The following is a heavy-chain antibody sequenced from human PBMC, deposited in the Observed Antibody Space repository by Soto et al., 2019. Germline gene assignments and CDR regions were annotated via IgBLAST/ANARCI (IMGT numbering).Heavy chain of an antibody. V-gene: IGHV4-4*02. Sequence: XATLSLTSAVSGDSISSSFWWTWVRQPPGKGLEWIGEVFHTGNTNYNPSLKSRVTMSVDKSTNEFSLKVTSVTAADTAIYYCARKAWVRFDYWGQGALVTVSS. J-gene: IGHJ4*02. CDR1: GDSISSSFW. CDR2: VFHTGNT. CDR3: ARKAWVRFDY. D-gene: IGHD7-27*01.